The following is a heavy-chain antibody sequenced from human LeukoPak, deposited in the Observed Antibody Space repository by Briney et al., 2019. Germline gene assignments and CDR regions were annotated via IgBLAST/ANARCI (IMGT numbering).Heavy chain of an antibody. V-gene: IGHV4-39*07. Sequence: SETLSLTCTVSGGSISSSSHYWGWIRQPPGKGLEWIGSMYYRGSTYHNPSLKSRVTISVDTSKNQFSLKLSSVTAADTAVYYCATTTIRLGYWGQGTLVTVSS. J-gene: IGHJ4*02. CDR3: ATTTIRLGY. CDR2: MYYRGST. CDR1: GGSISSSSHY. D-gene: IGHD1-26*01.